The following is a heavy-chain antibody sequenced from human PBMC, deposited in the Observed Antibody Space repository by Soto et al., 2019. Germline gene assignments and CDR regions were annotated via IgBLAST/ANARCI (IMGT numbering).Heavy chain of an antibody. D-gene: IGHD3-22*01. CDR1: GGSISSYY. CDR3: ARSRAYYYDSSGYRAKYYFDY. Sequence: SETLSLTCTVSGGSISSYYWSWIRQPPGKGLEWIGYIYYSGSTNYNPSLKSRVTISVDTPKNQFSLKLSSVTAADTAVYYCARSRAYYYDSSGYRAKYYFDYWGQGTLVTVSS. J-gene: IGHJ4*02. V-gene: IGHV4-59*01. CDR2: IYYSGST.